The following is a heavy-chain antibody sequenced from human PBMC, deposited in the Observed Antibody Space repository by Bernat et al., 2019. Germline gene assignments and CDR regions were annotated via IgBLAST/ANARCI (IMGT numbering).Heavy chain of an antibody. V-gene: IGHV5-10-1*03. D-gene: IGHD6-13*01. CDR1: GYSFTIYW. J-gene: IGHJ4*02. CDR2: IDPSDSYT. Sequence: EVQLVQSGAEVKKPGESLRISCKGSGYSFTIYWISWVRQMPGKGLEWMWRIDPSDSYTNSSPSFQGHVTISADKSISTAYLQWSSLKASDTAMYYCARHLGSSSWYTNYWGQGTLVTVAS. CDR3: ARHLGSSSWYTNY.